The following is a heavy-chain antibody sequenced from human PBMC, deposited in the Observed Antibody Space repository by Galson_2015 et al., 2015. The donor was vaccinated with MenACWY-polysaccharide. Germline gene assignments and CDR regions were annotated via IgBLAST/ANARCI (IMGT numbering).Heavy chain of an antibody. CDR1: GFTFGSHD. D-gene: IGHD1-1*01. CDR2: IDTSGSST. CDR3: ARETPGIEDFDY. J-gene: IGHJ4*02. Sequence: SLRLSCAVSGFTFGSHDMNWVRQAPGKGLEWVSYIDTSGSSTKYADSVKGRFIMSRDNAKNSLYLQMNSLRLEDTAVYYCARETPGIEDFDYWGQGILVTVSS. V-gene: IGHV3-48*03.